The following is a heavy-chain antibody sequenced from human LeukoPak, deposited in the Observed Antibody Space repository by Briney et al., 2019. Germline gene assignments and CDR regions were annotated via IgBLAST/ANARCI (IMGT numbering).Heavy chain of an antibody. D-gene: IGHD3-22*01. J-gene: IGHJ3*02. V-gene: IGHV5-51*01. Sequence: GESLKISCKGSGYSFTSYWIGWVRQMPGKGLEWMGIIYPGDSDTRYSPSFQGQVTISADKSISTAYLQWSSLKASDTAVYYCARPISNYYDSSGYYPDAFDIWGQGTMVTVSS. CDR2: IYPGDSDT. CDR3: ARPISNYYDSSGYYPDAFDI. CDR1: GYSFTSYW.